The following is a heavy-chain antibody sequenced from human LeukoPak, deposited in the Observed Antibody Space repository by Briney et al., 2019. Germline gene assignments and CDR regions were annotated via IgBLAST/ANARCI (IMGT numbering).Heavy chain of an antibody. Sequence: KPSETLSLTCSVSTYSFKSGFYWGWIRQPPGKGLEWVATIYHTGSTYYNPSLKSRVTMSVDTSKNQFSLNLNSVTAADTAVYYCGRLVAHYDILTGYYTENYFDSWGQGTLVTVSS. V-gene: IGHV4-38-2*02. CDR2: IYHTGST. CDR3: GRLVAHYDILTGYYTENYFDS. J-gene: IGHJ4*02. CDR1: TYSFKSGFY. D-gene: IGHD3-9*01.